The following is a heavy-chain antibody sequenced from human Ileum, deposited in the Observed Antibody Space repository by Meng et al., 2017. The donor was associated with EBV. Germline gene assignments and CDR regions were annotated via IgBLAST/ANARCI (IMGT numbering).Heavy chain of an antibody. CDR2: IKSKTYGETT. D-gene: IGHD3-3*01. V-gene: IGHV3-15*01. J-gene: IGHJ4*02. CDR1: GLPFSDAW. CDR3: AIESGPTWASQ. Sequence: ELGGGFVDPVEALRLSCAASGLPFSDAWMTWVRQAPGKGLEWVGRIKSKTYGETTDYAAPVQGRFTISRDDSQNMLYLQMNSLNSEDTAVYYCAIESGPTWASQRGQGTLVTVSS.